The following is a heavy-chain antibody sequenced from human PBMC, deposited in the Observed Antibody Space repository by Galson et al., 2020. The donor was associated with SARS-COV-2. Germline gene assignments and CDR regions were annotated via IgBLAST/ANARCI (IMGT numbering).Heavy chain of an antibody. V-gene: IGHV4-61*02. D-gene: IGHD4-17*01. J-gene: IGHJ4*02. CDR3: AKDLAGARDYPH. Sequence: SETLSLTCTVSGGSISSGSYYWSWIRQPAGKGLEWIGRVYTSGSTNSNPSLKSRLTISIDTSKNQFSLRLSSVTAADTAVYYCAKDLAGARDYPHWGQGTLVTVSS. CDR1: GGSISSGSYY. CDR2: VYTSGST.